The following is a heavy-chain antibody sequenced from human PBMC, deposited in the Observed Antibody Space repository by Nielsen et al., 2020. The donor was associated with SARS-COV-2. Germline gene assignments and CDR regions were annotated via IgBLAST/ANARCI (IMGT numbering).Heavy chain of an antibody. J-gene: IGHJ6*03. V-gene: IGHV7-4-1*02. D-gene: IGHD2-8*02. CDR3: AREPASTESGGYYMDV. CDR2: INTNTGNP. Sequence: WVRQAPGQGLEWMGWINTNTGNPTYAQGFTGRFVFSLDTSVSTAYLQISSLKAEDTAVYYCAREPASTESGGYYMDVWGKGTTVTVSS.